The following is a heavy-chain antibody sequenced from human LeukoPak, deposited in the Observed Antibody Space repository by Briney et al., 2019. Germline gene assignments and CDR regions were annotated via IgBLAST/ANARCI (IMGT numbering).Heavy chain of an antibody. CDR2: IYDSGST. Sequence: PSETLSLTCTVSGGSISSGGYYWSWIRQHPGKGLEWIGYIYDSGSTYYNPSLKSRVTISVDTSKNQFSLKLSSVTAADTAVYYCARTIHYYGSGSPRRFFDYWGQGTLVTVSS. CDR1: GGSISSGGYY. D-gene: IGHD3-10*01. CDR3: ARTIHYYGSGSPRRFFDY. V-gene: IGHV4-31*03. J-gene: IGHJ4*02.